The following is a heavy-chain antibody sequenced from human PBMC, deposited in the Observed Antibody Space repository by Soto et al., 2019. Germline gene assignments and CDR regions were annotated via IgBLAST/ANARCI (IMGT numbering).Heavy chain of an antibody. Sequence: PGGSLRLSWAASGFSFRNYWMTWIRQAPGKGLEWVATIKADGSDKYYVDSVRGRFTISRDNAENSMYLQMDSLRPEDTAVFYCTRDPFFGAFDYWGQGALVTVSS. CDR1: GFSFRNYW. V-gene: IGHV3-7*01. J-gene: IGHJ4*02. D-gene: IGHD3-10*01. CDR3: TRDPFFGAFDY. CDR2: IKADGSDK.